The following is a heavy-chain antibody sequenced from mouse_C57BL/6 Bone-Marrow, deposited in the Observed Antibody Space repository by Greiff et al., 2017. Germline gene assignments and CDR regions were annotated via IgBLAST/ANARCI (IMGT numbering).Heavy chain of an antibody. Sequence: EVKLMESGGGLVKPGGSLKLSCAASGFTFSSYAMSWVRQTPEKRLEWVATISDGGSYTYYPDNVKGRFTISRDNAKNNLYLQMSHLKSEDTAMYYCARALGRGYWGQGTTLTVSS. CDR2: ISDGGSYT. V-gene: IGHV5-4*03. J-gene: IGHJ2*01. D-gene: IGHD4-1*01. CDR1: GFTFSSYA. CDR3: ARALGRGY.